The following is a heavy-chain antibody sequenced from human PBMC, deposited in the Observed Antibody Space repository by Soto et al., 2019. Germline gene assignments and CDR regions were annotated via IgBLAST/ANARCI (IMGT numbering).Heavy chain of an antibody. V-gene: IGHV1-2*02. CDR3: ARGYYYDSSGYYGFDY. CDR1: GYTFTGYY. D-gene: IGHD3-22*01. CDR2: INPNSGGT. J-gene: IGHJ4*02. Sequence: ASVKVSCKASGYTFTGYYMHWVLQAPGQGLEWMGWINPNSGGTNYAQKFQGRVTMTRDTSISTAYMELSRLRSDDTAVYYCARGYYYDSSGYYGFDYWGQGTLVTVSS.